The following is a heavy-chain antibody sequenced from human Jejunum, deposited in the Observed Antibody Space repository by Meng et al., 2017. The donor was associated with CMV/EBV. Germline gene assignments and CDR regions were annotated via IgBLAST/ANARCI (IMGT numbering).Heavy chain of an antibody. CDR1: GASVSSGSYF. CDR2: IYYSGDT. D-gene: IGHD6-6*01. Sequence: SGASVSSGSYFWSWIRQPPGKGLESIGYIYYSGDTNYNASLKSRATMSVDTSKNQFSLRLTSVTAADTAVYYCARVVLYHYGMDVWGHGTTVTVSS. CDR3: ARVVLYHYGMDV. V-gene: IGHV4-61*01. J-gene: IGHJ6*02.